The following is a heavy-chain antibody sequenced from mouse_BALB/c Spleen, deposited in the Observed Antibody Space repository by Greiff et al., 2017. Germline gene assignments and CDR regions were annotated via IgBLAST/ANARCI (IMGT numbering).Heavy chain of an antibody. V-gene: IGHV1S135*01. CDR2: IDPYNGGT. J-gene: IGHJ4*01. CDR1: GYAFTSYN. Sequence: VQLKESGPELVKPGASVKVSCKASGYAFTSYNMYWVKQSHGKSLEWIGYIDPYNGGTSYNQKFKGKATLTVDKSSSTAYMHLNSLTSEDSAVYYCARGGYDVGYAMDYWGQGTSVTVSS. CDR3: ARGGYDVGYAMDY. D-gene: IGHD2-2*01.